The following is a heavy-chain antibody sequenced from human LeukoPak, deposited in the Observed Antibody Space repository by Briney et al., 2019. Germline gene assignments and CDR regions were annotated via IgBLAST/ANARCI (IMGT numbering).Heavy chain of an antibody. Sequence: ASVKLSCKASGYTFTDYFIHWVRQAPGQGLEWMGCIYPNSGGTNYAQKFQGRVTMTRDTAINTAYMELSSLTSDDTAVYFCARDLPGDGQNSAYDVWGQGTMVTVCS. J-gene: IGHJ3*01. CDR2: IYPNSGGT. V-gene: IGHV1-2*02. CDR1: GYTFTDYF. D-gene: IGHD5-24*01. CDR3: ARDLPGDGQNSAYDV.